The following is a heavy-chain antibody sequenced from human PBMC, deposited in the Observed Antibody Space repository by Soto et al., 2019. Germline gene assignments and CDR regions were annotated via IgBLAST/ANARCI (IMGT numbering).Heavy chain of an antibody. V-gene: IGHV4-30-4*01. CDR3: ARVRLGELSLYAYIDY. J-gene: IGHJ4*02. CDR1: GGSISSGDYY. CDR2: IYYSGST. Sequence: SETLSLTCTVSGGSISSGDYYWSWIRQPPGKGLEWIGYIYYSGSTYYNPSLKSRVTISVDTSKNQFSLKLSSVTAADTAVYYCARVRLGELSLYAYIDYWGQGTLVTVSA. D-gene: IGHD3-16*02.